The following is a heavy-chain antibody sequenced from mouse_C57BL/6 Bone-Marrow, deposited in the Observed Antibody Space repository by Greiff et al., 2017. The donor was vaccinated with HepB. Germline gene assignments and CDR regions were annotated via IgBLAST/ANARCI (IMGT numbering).Heavy chain of an antibody. D-gene: IGHD2-1*01. CDR3: ASNYVKYYFDY. CDR2: INPYNGGT. J-gene: IGHJ2*01. Sequence: EVQLQQSGPVLVKPGASVKMSCKASGYTFTDYYMNWVKQSHGKSLEWIGVINPYNGGTSYNQKFKGKATLTVDKSSSTAYMELNSLTSEDSAVYYCASNYVKYYFDYWGQGTTLTVSS. CDR1: GYTFTDYY. V-gene: IGHV1-19*01.